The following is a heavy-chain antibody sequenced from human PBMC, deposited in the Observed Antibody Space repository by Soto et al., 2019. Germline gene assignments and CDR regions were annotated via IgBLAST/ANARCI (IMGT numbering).Heavy chain of an antibody. CDR2: IYYSGST. Sequence: SETLSLTCTVSGGSISSYYWSWIRQPPGKGLEWIGYIYYSGSTNYNPSLKSRVTISVDTSKNQFSLKLSSVTAADTAVYYCARDKGLQLWFDPWGQGTLVTVSS. CDR1: GGSISSYY. J-gene: IGHJ5*02. CDR3: ARDKGLQLWFDP. D-gene: IGHD5-18*01. V-gene: IGHV4-59*01.